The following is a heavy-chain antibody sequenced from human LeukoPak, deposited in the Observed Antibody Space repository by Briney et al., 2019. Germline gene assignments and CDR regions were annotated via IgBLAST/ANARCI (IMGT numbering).Heavy chain of an antibody. J-gene: IGHJ4*02. CDR2: ISTHGDGT. CDR3: ARPDCSSTSCPLGY. Sequence: GGSLRLSCAASGFTFSNYDMSWVRQVPGKGLEWVSAISTHGDGTYYIDSVRGRFTISRDNSKNTLIMQMSSLRAEDTAIYYCARPDCSSTSCPLGYWGQGTLVTVSS. V-gene: IGHV3-23*01. CDR1: GFTFSNYD. D-gene: IGHD2-2*01.